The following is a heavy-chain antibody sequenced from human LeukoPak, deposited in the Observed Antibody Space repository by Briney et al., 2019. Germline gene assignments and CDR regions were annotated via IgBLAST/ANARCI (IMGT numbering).Heavy chain of an antibody. CDR1: GYTFTSYD. Sequence: ASVKVSCKASGYTFTSYDVNWVRQATGRGLEWMGWMNPNSGNTGYAQKFQGRVTMTRNTSISTAYMELSSLRSEDTAVYYCARRWAIFGVPRKYYGMDVWGQGTTVTVSS. V-gene: IGHV1-8*01. CDR2: MNPNSGNT. D-gene: IGHD3-3*01. J-gene: IGHJ6*02. CDR3: ARRWAIFGVPRKYYGMDV.